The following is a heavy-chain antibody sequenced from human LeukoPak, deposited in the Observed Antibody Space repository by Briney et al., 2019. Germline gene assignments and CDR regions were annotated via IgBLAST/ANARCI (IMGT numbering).Heavy chain of an antibody. CDR3: TTPKNPYSSGWDDAFDI. J-gene: IGHJ3*02. CDR1: GFTFSNTW. D-gene: IGHD6-19*01. CDR2: IKSKTDGGTT. V-gene: IGHV3-15*01. Sequence: GGSLRLSCAAAGFTFSNTWISWVRQAPGKGLEWVGRIKSKTDGGTTDYAAPVKGRFTISRDDSKNTLYLQMNSLKTEDTAVYYCTTPKNPYSSGWDDAFDIWGQGTMVTVSS.